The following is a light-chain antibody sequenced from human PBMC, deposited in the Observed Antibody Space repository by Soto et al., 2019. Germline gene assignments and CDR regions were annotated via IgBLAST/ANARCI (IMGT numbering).Light chain of an antibody. Sequence: EIVLTQSPGTLSLSPGERATLSCRASQSVSSSYLACYQQKPGQAPRLLIYGASSRATGIPDRFSGSGSGTDFTLTISRLEPEDFEVYYCQQYGISPQTFGQGTKVEIK. J-gene: IGKJ1*01. CDR2: GAS. CDR3: QQYGISPQT. CDR1: QSVSSSY. V-gene: IGKV3-20*01.